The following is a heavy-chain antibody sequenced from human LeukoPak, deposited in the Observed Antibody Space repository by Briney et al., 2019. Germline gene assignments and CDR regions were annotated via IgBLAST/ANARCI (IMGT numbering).Heavy chain of an antibody. CDR3: AKETPNTGWFDP. CDR2: IYSGGST. D-gene: IGHD1-14*01. Sequence: GGSLRLSCAASGFTVSSNYMSWVRQAPGKGLEWVSVIYSGGSTYYADSVKGRFTISRDNSKNTLYLQMNSLRAEDTAVYYCAKETPNTGWFDPWGQGTLVTVSS. J-gene: IGHJ5*02. CDR1: GFTVSSNY. V-gene: IGHV3-53*01.